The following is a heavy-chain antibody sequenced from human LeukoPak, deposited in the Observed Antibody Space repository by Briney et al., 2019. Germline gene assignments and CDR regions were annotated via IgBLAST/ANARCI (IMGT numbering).Heavy chain of an antibody. CDR2: ISSSSSTI. J-gene: IGHJ6*03. V-gene: IGHV3-48*04. CDR1: GFTFSSYS. CDR3: ARVAVGYHPGYYYYYMDV. D-gene: IGHD5-12*01. Sequence: GGSLRLSCAASGFTFSSYSMNWVRQAPGKGLEWVSYISSSSSTIYYADSAKGRFTISRDNAKNSLYLQMNSLRAEDTAVYYCARVAVGYHPGYYYYYMDVWGKGTTVTVSS.